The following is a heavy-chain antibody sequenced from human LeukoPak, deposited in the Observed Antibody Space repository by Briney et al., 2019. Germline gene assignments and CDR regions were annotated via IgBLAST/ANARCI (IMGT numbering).Heavy chain of an antibody. Sequence: GRSLRLSCAASGFTFDDYAMHWVRQAPGKGLEWVSGISWNSGSIGYADSVKGRFTISRDNAKNSLYLQMNSLRAEDTALYYCAKDMSRIGYCSSTSCQSYAFDIWGQGTMVTVSS. CDR2: ISWNSGSI. CDR3: AKDMSRIGYCSSTSCQSYAFDI. CDR1: GFTFDDYA. D-gene: IGHD2-2*01. V-gene: IGHV3-9*01. J-gene: IGHJ3*02.